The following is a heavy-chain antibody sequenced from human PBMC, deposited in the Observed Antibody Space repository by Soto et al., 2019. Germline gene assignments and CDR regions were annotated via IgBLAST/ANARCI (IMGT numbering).Heavy chain of an antibody. D-gene: IGHD2-15*01. CDR3: ARDHRCSGGSCYFSFDP. CDR1: GYTFTNYA. V-gene: IGHV7-4-1*01. J-gene: IGHJ5*02. CDR2: INTTNGNP. Sequence: QMQPVQSGPELKKPGASVKVSCKASGYTFTNYATNWVRQAPGQGLEWMGWINTTNGNPTYAQGFTGRFVFSLDTSVSTAYLQISSLKAEDTAVYYCARDHRCSGGSCYFSFDPWGQGTLVTVSS.